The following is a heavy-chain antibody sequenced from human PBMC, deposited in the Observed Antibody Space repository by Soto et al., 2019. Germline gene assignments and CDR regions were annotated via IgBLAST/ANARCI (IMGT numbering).Heavy chain of an antibody. CDR2: ISYDGSNK. V-gene: IGHV3-30*18. D-gene: IGHD2-15*01. Sequence: GGSLILFCAASGVTCSSYGMHWVRHAPGKGLEWVAVISYDGSNKYYADSVKGRFTISRDNSKNTLYLQMNSLRAEDTAVYYCAKDLKGYCSGGSCYYADYWGQGTLVTVSS. CDR3: AKDLKGYCSGGSCYYADY. J-gene: IGHJ4*02. CDR1: GVTCSSYG.